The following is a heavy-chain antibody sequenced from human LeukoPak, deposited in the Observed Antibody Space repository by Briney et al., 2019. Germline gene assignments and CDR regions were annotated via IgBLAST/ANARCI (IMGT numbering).Heavy chain of an antibody. CDR1: GFTFSSYW. D-gene: IGHD4-17*01. J-gene: IGHJ3*02. V-gene: IGHV3-7*01. Sequence: GGSLRLSCAASGFTFSSYWMSWVRQAPGKGLEWVANIKQDGSEKYYVDSVKGRFTISRDNAKNSLYLQMNSLRAEDTAVYYCAREFRPYGDYTHVDDAFDIWGQGTMVTVSS. CDR2: IKQDGSEK. CDR3: AREFRPYGDYTHVDDAFDI.